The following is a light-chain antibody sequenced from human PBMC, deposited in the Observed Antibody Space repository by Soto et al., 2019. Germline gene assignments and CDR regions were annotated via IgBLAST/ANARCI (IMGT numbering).Light chain of an antibody. Sequence: QSVLTQPPSASGTPGQRVTISCFGSSSNIGSNTVNWYQQLPGTAPKLLMYSSTQRPSGVPDRFSGSKSGTSASLAISGLQSEDEADYYCAAWDDSLNGVVFGGGTKVTVL. CDR1: SSNIGSNT. J-gene: IGLJ2*01. CDR3: AAWDDSLNGVV. CDR2: SST. V-gene: IGLV1-44*01.